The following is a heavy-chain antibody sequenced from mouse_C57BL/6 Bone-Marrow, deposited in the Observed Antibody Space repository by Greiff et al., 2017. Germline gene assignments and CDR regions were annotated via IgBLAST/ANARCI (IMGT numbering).Heavy chain of an antibody. V-gene: IGHV10-3*01. CDR3: VRDEYDPWFAY. Sequence: EVQVVESGGGLVPPTGSLKLSCAASGFTFNTYAMHWVRQAPGKGLEWVARIRSKSSNYATYYADSVKDRFTISRDDSLCMLYLQMNNLKTEDTAMYYCVRDEYDPWFAYWGQGTLVTVSA. CDR2: IRSKSSNYAT. D-gene: IGHD2-4*01. CDR1: GFTFNTYA. J-gene: IGHJ3*01.